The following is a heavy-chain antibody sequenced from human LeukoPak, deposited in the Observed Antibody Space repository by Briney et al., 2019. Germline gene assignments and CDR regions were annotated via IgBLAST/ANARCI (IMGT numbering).Heavy chain of an antibody. Sequence: GGSLRLSCAASGFTFSSYGMRWVRQAPGKGLEWVAVISYDGSNKYYADSVKGRFTISRDNSKNTLYLQMNSLRAEDTAVYYCAKAASIAAAIFDWGQGTLVTVSS. CDR3: AKAASIAAAIFD. CDR1: GFTFSSYG. V-gene: IGHV3-30*18. J-gene: IGHJ4*02. CDR2: ISYDGSNK. D-gene: IGHD6-13*01.